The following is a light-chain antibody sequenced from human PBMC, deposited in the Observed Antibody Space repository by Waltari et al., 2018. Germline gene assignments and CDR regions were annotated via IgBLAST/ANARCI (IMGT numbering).Light chain of an antibody. V-gene: IGKV1-39*01. Sequence: IPFSQSPSSLYPSVGYRLTITCRASQSISRYLNWYQQEPGKAPKVLIYSASSLQTGVPSRFSGSGSGTDFTLTISSLQPEDFATYYCQQSYRAPITFGQGTRLDIK. J-gene: IGKJ5*01. CDR1: QSISRY. CDR2: SAS. CDR3: QQSYRAPIT.